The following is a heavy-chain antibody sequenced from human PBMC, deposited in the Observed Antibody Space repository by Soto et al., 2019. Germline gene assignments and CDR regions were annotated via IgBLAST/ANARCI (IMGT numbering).Heavy chain of an antibody. CDR2: ISGGGAIN. V-gene: IGHV3-23*01. J-gene: IGHJ4*02. CDR1: GFTFSNYS. D-gene: IGHD6-6*01. CDR3: AKRSGSSSRSFDY. Sequence: GGSLRLSCAASGFTFSNYSMTWVRQAPGKGLEWVSVISGGGAINYYADSVKGRFTISRDNFKNTLYLQMNNLRAEDMAVYYCAKRSGSSSRSFDYWGQGTLVTVSS.